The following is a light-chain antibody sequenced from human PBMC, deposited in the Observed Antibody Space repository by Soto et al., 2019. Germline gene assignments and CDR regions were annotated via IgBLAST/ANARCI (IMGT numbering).Light chain of an antibody. CDR1: QTVSSS. J-gene: IGKJ1*01. CDR3: QQYNKWPWT. CDR2: GAS. V-gene: IGKV3-15*01. Sequence: ETLMTQSPATLSVSPGARATLYCRASQTVSSSLAWYQQKPGQAPRLLIFGASPRATGVPARFSGSGSGTLFTLTISSLQSEDFGVYYCQQYNKWPWTFSQGTKVEIK.